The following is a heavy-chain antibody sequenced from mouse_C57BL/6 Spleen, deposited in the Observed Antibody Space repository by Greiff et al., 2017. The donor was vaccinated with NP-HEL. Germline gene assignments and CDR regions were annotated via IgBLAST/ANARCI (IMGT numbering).Heavy chain of an antibody. J-gene: IGHJ1*03. CDR1: GFTFSDYY. V-gene: IGHV5-16*01. CDR2: INYDGSST. CDR3: ARGGTDGYFDV. Sequence: EVQLVESEGGLVQPGSSMKLSCTASGFTFSDYYMAWVRQVPEKGLEWVANINYDGSSTYYLDSLKSRFIISRDNAKNILYLQMSSLKSEDTATYYCARGGTDGYFDVWGTGTTVTVSS. D-gene: IGHD3-3*01.